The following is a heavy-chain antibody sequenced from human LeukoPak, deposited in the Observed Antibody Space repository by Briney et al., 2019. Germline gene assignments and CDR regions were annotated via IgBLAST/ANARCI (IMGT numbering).Heavy chain of an antibody. CDR3: ARPLRYSGFDY. J-gene: IGHJ4*02. Sequence: PSETLSLTCTVSGGSISSSSYYWGWIRQPPGKGLEWIGNIYYSGSTYYNPSLKSRVTISVDTSKNQFSLKLSSVTAADTAVYYCARPLRYSGFDYWGQGTLVTVSS. D-gene: IGHD1-26*01. V-gene: IGHV4-39*01. CDR2: IYYSGST. CDR1: GGSISSSSYY.